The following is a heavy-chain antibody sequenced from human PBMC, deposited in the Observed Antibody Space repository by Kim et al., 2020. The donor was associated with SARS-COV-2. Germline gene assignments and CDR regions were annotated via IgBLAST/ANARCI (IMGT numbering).Heavy chain of an antibody. V-gene: IGHV4-30-2*01. Sequence: SETLSLTCAVSGGSISRDGYSWSWIRQPPGKGLEWIGCIFHSENTYYNPSLKSRVTISVDRSKNQFSLKLHSVTAADTAVYYCVTGGGSSWYGRFDPWG. J-gene: IGHJ5*02. CDR1: GGSISRDGYS. D-gene: IGHD6-13*01. CDR3: VTGGGSSWYGRFDP. CDR2: IFHSENT.